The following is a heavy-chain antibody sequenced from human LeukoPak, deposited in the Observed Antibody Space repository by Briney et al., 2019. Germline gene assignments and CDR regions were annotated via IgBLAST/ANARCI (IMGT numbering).Heavy chain of an antibody. V-gene: IGHV4-59*08. Sequence: PSETLSLTCTVSGGSINSYYWSWIRQPPGKGLEWIGHIFYTGSSNYNPSLKSRVTISLNRPKNQFSLKLSSVTAADTAVYYCARSTIFGVVIREDWGQGTLVTVSS. CDR1: GGSINSYY. CDR3: ARSTIFGVVIRED. CDR2: IFYTGSS. D-gene: IGHD3-3*01. J-gene: IGHJ4*02.